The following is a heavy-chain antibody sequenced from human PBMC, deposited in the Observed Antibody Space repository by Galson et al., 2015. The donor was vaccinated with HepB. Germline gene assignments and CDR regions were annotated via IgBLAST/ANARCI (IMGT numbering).Heavy chain of an antibody. Sequence: SLRLSCAASGFTFSSYSMNWVRQAPGKGLEWVSSISSSSSYIYYADSVKGRFTISRDNAKNSLYLQMNSLRAEDTAVYYCARPHTAMGHYYYYGMDVWGQGTTVTVSS. CDR2: ISSSSSYI. D-gene: IGHD5-18*01. CDR1: GFTFSSYS. V-gene: IGHV3-21*01. J-gene: IGHJ6*02. CDR3: ARPHTAMGHYYYYGMDV.